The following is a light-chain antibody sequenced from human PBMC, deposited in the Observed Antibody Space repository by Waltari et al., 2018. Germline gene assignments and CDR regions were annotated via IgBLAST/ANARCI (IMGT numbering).Light chain of an antibody. V-gene: IGLV2-8*01. CDR2: EVT. CDR1: STDIGVYNY. CDR3: SSYTSRATWV. J-gene: IGLJ3*02. Sequence: QSALTQPPSASGSLGQSVTISCPGTSTDIGVYNYAPWYQQYPGKAPKLVIYEVTKRPSGVPDRFSGSKSGYTASLTVSGLQTEDEADYYCSSYTSRATWVFGGGTRLAVL.